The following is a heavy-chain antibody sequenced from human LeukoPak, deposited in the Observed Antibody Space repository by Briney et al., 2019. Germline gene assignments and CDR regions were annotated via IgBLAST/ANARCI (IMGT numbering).Heavy chain of an antibody. CDR2: ISWNSGSI. Sequence: GGSLRLSCAASGFTFDDYAMHWVRHAPGKGLEWVSGISWNSGSIGYADSVKGRFTISRDNAKNSLYLQMNSLRAEDTALYYCAKAPWNGMATIYFDYWGQGTLVTVSS. V-gene: IGHV3-9*01. CDR3: AKAPWNGMATIYFDY. CDR1: GFTFDDYA. D-gene: IGHD5-24*01. J-gene: IGHJ4*02.